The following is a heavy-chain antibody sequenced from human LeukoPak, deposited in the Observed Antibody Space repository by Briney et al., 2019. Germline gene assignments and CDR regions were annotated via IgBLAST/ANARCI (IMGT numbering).Heavy chain of an antibody. J-gene: IGHJ4*02. CDR2: ISYDGSNK. CDR3: ARGWAVAGLDY. D-gene: IGHD6-19*01. CDR1: GFTFSSCA. V-gene: IGHV3-30-3*01. Sequence: QSGGSLRLSCAASGFTFSSCAMHWVRQAPGKGLEWVAVISYDGSNKYYADSVKGRFTISRDNSKNTLYLQMNGLRAEDTAVYYCARGWAVAGLDYWGQGTLVTVSS.